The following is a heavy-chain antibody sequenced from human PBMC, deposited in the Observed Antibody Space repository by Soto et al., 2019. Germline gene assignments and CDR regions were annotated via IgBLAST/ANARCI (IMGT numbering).Heavy chain of an antibody. V-gene: IGHV4-4*07. D-gene: IGHD4-17*01. CDR1: GASISSYY. CDR2: VFISGST. CDR3: ASALLDFGDYYFHY. Sequence: PSETLSLTCTVSGASISSYYWIWIRQPAGKGLEWIGRVFISGSTNYNPSLESRVTMSVDTSKNQFSLRLSSVTAADTAVYYCASALLDFGDYYFHYWGHGALVTVSS. J-gene: IGHJ4*01.